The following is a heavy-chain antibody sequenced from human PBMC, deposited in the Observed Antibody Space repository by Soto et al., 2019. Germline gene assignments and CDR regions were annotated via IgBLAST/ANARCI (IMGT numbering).Heavy chain of an antibody. CDR1: GLIFSRSW. V-gene: IGHV3-7*01. J-gene: IGHJ4*02. CDR2: IINDGSET. D-gene: IGHD5-12*01. Sequence: PVGSLRLSCAASGLIFSRSWLTWVRQAPGKGLEWVANIINDGSETHYEDSVKGRFTISRDNAKESLFLQMNSLRVDDSAVYYCARASRCGYTGYALDYWGQGIPVTISS. CDR3: ARASRCGYTGYALDY.